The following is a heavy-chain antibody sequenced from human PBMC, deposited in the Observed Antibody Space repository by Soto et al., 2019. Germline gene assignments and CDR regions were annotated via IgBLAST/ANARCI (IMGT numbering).Heavy chain of an antibody. V-gene: IGHV3-23*01. CDR2: ISGSGGST. CDR3: ASRSSGWYFDY. D-gene: IGHD6-19*01. CDR1: GFTFSSYA. Sequence: EVQVLESGGGLVQPGGSLRLSCAASGFTFSSYAMSWVRQAPGKGLEWVSVISGSGGSTYYADSVKGRFTISRDNSKYPLYLQMNSLRAEDTAVYYCASRSSGWYFDYWGQGTLVTVSS. J-gene: IGHJ4*02.